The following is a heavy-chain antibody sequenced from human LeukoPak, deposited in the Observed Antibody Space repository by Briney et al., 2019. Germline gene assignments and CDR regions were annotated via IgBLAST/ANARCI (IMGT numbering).Heavy chain of an antibody. CDR3: AKDWGSYFASGSSYLDY. J-gene: IGHJ4*02. CDR1: GFTFSSYN. Sequence: GGSLRLSCAASGFTFSSYNMNWVRQAPGKGPEWVSSITSSSSYIYYADSVKGRFTISRDNSKNTLSLQMNSLRTDDTAVYYCAKDWGSYFASGSSYLDYWGQGTLVSVSS. D-gene: IGHD3-10*01. CDR2: ITSSSSYI. V-gene: IGHV3-21*01.